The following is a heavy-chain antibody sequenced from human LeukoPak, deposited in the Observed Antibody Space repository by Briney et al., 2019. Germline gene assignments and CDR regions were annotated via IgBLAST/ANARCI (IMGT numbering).Heavy chain of an antibody. J-gene: IGHJ6*02. Sequence: GGSLRLSCAASGFTFSGYAMSWVRQAPGRGLEWVSAISGSGGSTYYADSVKGRFTISRDHSKNTLYLQMNSLRAEDTAVYYCARERGLWFGEFTHYYYGMDVWGQGTTVTVSS. D-gene: IGHD3-10*01. CDR3: ARERGLWFGEFTHYYYGMDV. CDR1: GFTFSGYA. CDR2: ISGSGGST. V-gene: IGHV3-23*01.